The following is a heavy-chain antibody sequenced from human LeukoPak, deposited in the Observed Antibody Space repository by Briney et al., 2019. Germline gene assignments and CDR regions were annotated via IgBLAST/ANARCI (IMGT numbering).Heavy chain of an antibody. J-gene: IGHJ4*02. CDR2: ISYSGGS. V-gene: IGHV4-59*08. CDR1: GDSIGSYY. Sequence: SETLSLTCAVSGDSIGSYYWSWIRQPPGKGLEYIGYISYSGGSNYNPSLKSRVTISIDTSKNHFSLQLSSVTAADTAVYYCARLVKAFDFWGQGALVTVSS. CDR3: ARLVKAFDF. D-gene: IGHD2/OR15-2a*01.